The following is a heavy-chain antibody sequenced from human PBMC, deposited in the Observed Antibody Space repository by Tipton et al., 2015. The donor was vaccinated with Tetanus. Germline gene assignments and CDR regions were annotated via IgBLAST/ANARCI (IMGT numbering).Heavy chain of an antibody. J-gene: IGHJ4*02. CDR1: GFRFSYSG. V-gene: IGHV3-30*18. Sequence: VQLVQSGGGVVQPGRSLRLSCAASGFRFSYSGMHWVRQAPGKGLEWVAVIPFDGRNERYADSVKGRFIISRDNSKNTLYLQMNSLRPEDTAVYYCAKEFQRARIRFFDSWGQGSQVTASS. CDR3: AKEFQRARIRFFDS. CDR2: IPFDGRNE. D-gene: IGHD2-15*01.